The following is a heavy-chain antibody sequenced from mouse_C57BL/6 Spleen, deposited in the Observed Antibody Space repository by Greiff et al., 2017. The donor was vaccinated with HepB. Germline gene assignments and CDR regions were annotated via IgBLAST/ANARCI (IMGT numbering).Heavy chain of an antibody. J-gene: IGHJ2*01. Sequence: QVQLKQSGAELVRPGTSVKVSCKASGYAFTNYLIEWVKQRPGQGLEWIGVINPGSGGTNYNEKFKGKATLTADKSSSTAYMQLSSLTSEDSAVYFCAREGYYGSLYFDYWGQGTTLTVSS. CDR3: AREGYYGSLYFDY. V-gene: IGHV1-54*01. CDR1: GYAFTNYL. D-gene: IGHD1-1*01. CDR2: INPGSGGT.